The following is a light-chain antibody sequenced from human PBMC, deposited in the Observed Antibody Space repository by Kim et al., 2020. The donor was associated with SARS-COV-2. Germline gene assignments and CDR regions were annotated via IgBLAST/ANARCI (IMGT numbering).Light chain of an antibody. CDR2: GAS. CDR3: QQYNNWPYT. Sequence: EIVMTQSPATLSVSPGERATLSCRASQSVSSNLAWYQQKPRQAPRLLLYGASTRATGIPARFSGSGSGTEFTLNISSLQSEDFAVYYCQQYNNWPYTFGRGTKLE. V-gene: IGKV3-15*01. CDR1: QSVSSN. J-gene: IGKJ2*01.